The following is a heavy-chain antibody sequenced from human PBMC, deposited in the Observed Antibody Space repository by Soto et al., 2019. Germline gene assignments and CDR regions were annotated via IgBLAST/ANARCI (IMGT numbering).Heavy chain of an antibody. D-gene: IGHD2-2*01. J-gene: IGHJ6*02. V-gene: IGHV3-7*05. CDR1: GFTFSSYW. CDR2: IKQDGSEK. CDR3: ARVKCSSTSCYAYGMDV. Sequence: GGSLRLSCAASGFTFSSYWMSWVRQAPGKGLEWVANIKQDGSEKYYVDSVKGRFTISRDNAKNSLYLQMNSLRAEDTAVYYCARVKCSSTSCYAYGMDVWGQGTTVTVSS.